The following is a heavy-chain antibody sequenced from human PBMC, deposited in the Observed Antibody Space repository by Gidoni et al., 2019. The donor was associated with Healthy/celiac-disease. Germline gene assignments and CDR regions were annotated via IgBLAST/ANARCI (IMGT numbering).Heavy chain of an antibody. CDR1: AGSISSSSYY. CDR3: ATQLWSHFDY. D-gene: IGHD5-18*01. Sequence: QLQLQESGPGLVKPSETLSLTCTVSAGSISSSSYYWGWIRQPPGKGLEWIGSIYYSGSTYYNPSLKSRVTISVDTSKNQFSLKLSSVTAADTAVYYCATQLWSHFDYWGQGTLVTVSS. V-gene: IGHV4-39*01. CDR2: IYYSGST. J-gene: IGHJ4*02.